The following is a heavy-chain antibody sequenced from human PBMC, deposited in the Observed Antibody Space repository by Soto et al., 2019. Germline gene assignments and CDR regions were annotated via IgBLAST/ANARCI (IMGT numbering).Heavy chain of an antibody. D-gene: IGHD3-10*01. CDR1: GFTFNTYA. J-gene: IGHJ6*03. CDR3: AKAWFSYYYYYMDV. V-gene: IGHV3-23*01. Sequence: GGSLRLSCAASGFTFNTYAMSWVRQAPGKGLEWVSGISGSGGSTYYADSVKGLFTISRDNFKNTLYLQMNSLRAEDTAVYYCAKAWFSYYYYYMDVWGKGTKVTVSS. CDR2: ISGSGGST.